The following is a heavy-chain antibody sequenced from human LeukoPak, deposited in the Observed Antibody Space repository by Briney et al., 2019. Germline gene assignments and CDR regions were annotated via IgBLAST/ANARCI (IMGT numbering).Heavy chain of an antibody. CDR3: ARVFGGYGWFDP. CDR1: GFTFSSYS. Sequence: PGGSLRLSCAASGFTFSSYSMNWVRQAPWKGLEWVSYISSSSGTIYYADSVKGRFTISRDNAKNSLYLQMNSLRAEDTAVYYCARVFGGYGWFDPWGQGTLVTVSS. J-gene: IGHJ5*02. D-gene: IGHD5-12*01. V-gene: IGHV3-48*04. CDR2: ISSSSGTI.